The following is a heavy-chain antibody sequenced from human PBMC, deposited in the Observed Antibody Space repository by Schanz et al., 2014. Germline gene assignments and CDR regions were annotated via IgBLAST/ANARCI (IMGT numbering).Heavy chain of an antibody. CDR2: FDVEDGET. CDR1: GYTVSALA. V-gene: IGHV1-24*01. CDR3: AKVDRTRYYAMDV. Sequence: QVQLVQSGSEVKKPGASVKVSCEISGYTVSALAMHWVRQAPGKGLEWLGGFDVEDGETIYAQKCQGRVTITADKSTSTVYMEVSGLRSEDTAVYYCAKVDRTRYYAMDVWGQGTTVTVSS. D-gene: IGHD3-9*01. J-gene: IGHJ6*02.